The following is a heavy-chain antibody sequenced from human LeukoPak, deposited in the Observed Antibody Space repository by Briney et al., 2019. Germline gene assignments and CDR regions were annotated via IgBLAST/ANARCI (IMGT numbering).Heavy chain of an antibody. CDR3: AREANSSSWRTIDY. CDR1: GFTVSSNY. Sequence: PGGSLRLSCAASGFTVSSNYMSWVRQAPGKGLGWVSVIYSGGSTYYADSVKGRFTISRDNSKNTLYLQMNSLRAEDTAVYYCAREANSSSWRTIDYWGQGTLVTVSS. CDR2: IYSGGST. V-gene: IGHV3-53*01. J-gene: IGHJ4*02. D-gene: IGHD6-13*01.